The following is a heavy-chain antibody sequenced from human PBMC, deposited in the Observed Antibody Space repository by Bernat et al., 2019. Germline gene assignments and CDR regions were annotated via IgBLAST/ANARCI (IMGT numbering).Heavy chain of an antibody. J-gene: IGHJ4*02. CDR2: IYSGGST. CDR1: GFTVSSNY. D-gene: IGHD5-18*01. Sequence: EVQPVESGGGLIQPGGSLRLSCAASGFTVSSNYMSWVRQAPGKGLEWVSVIYSGGSTYYADSVKGRFTISRDNSKNTLYLQMNSLRAEDTAVYYCARQSDSYGFGLFDYWGQGTLVTVSS. V-gene: IGHV3-53*01. CDR3: ARQSDSYGFGLFDY.